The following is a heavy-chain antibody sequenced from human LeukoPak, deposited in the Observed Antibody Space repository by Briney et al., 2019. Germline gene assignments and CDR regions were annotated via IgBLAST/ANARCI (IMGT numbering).Heavy chain of an antibody. D-gene: IGHD5-12*01. J-gene: IGHJ5*02. CDR1: GFTFSSYA. Sequence: GGSLRLSCAASGFTFSSYAMHWVRQAPGKGLEWVGVISYGGSNKYYADSVKGRFTISRDNSKNPLYLQMNSLRAEDTAVYYCAREVEDVRWLRLYNWFDPWGQGTLVTVSS. CDR3: AREVEDVRWLRLYNWFDP. CDR2: ISYGGSNK. V-gene: IGHV3-30*04.